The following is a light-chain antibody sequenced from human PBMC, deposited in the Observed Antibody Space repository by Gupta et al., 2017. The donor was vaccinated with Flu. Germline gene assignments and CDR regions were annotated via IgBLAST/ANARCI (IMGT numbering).Light chain of an antibody. CDR1: SSDVGGYNY. V-gene: IGLV2-8*01. J-gene: IGLJ2*01. CDR2: EVN. CDR3: CSYGGSKF. Sequence: QSALTQPPSASVSPGQSVTISCTGTSSDVGGYNYVSWYQQHPGKAPKLIIYEVNKRPSGGPDRFSGSKSGNTASLTVSGLLAEDEADYYGCSYGGSKFFGGGTKLTVL.